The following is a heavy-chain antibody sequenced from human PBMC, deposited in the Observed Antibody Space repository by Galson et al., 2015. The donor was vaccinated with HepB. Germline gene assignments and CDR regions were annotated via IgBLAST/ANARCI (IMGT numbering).Heavy chain of an antibody. J-gene: IGHJ5*02. CDR1: GFTFSDYH. V-gene: IGHV3-11*06. CDR2: ISSSSSYT. CDR3: ARDYYDSSGYYGDWFDP. D-gene: IGHD3-22*01. Sequence: SLRLSCAASGFTFSDYHMSWIRQAPGKGLEWVSYISSSSSYTNYADSVKGRFTISRDNAKNSLYLQMNSLRAEDTAVYYCARDYYDSSGYYGDWFDPWGQGTLVTVSS.